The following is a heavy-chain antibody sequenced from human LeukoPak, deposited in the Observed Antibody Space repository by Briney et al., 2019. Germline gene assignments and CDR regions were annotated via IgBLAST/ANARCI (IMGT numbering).Heavy chain of an antibody. Sequence: PGGSLRLSCAASGFTFSSYWMHWVRQTPGKGLEWVSAISGSGGSIYYADSVKGRFTISRDNSKNTLYLQMNSLRAEDTAVYYCAKDHGRDYYGSGRYDYWGQGTLVTVSS. CDR2: ISGSGGSI. J-gene: IGHJ4*02. V-gene: IGHV3-23*01. CDR1: GFTFSSYW. CDR3: AKDHGRDYYGSGRYDY. D-gene: IGHD3-10*01.